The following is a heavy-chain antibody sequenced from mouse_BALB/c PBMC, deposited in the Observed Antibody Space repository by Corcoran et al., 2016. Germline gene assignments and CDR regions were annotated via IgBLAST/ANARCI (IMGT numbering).Heavy chain of an antibody. J-gene: IGHJ3*01. CDR1: GYTFTSYV. Sequence: EVQLQQSGPELVKTGASVKMSCKAYGYTFTSYVMHWVKQKPGQGLEWIGYINPYNDGTKYNEKFKGKATLPSDKSSSTAYMELSSLTSEDSAVYYCARYGLRRGAWFAYWGQGTLVTVSS. V-gene: IGHV1S136*01. CDR3: ARYGLRRGAWFAY. D-gene: IGHD2-4*01. CDR2: INPYNDGT.